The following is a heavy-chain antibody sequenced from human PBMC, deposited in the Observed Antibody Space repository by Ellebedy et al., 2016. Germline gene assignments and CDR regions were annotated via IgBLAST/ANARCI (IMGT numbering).Heavy chain of an antibody. CDR3: TTDPHPGGV. Sequence: GGSLRLSCTASGFTFSDAWLSWVRQDPGKGLEWVGRIKSKADGGTTDYAAPVKGRFTMSRDDSKNTLYLQMNSLKTEDTAIYYCTTDPHPGGVWGRGTLVTVSS. D-gene: IGHD3-16*01. CDR2: IKSKADGGTT. J-gene: IGHJ4*02. V-gene: IGHV3-15*01. CDR1: GFTFSDAW.